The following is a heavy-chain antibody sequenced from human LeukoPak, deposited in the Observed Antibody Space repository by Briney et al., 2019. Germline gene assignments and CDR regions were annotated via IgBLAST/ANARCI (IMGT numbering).Heavy chain of an antibody. V-gene: IGHV4-59*01. D-gene: IGHD3-10*01. CDR3: VSGGSYLTK. Sequence: SETLSLTCTVSGGSISSYWSWIRQSPGKGLEWIGYIYFSGTTNYNPSLKSRLTITIDTSRNQFSLKLSSVTAANTAIYYCVSGGSYLTKWGQGTLVTVSS. CDR1: GGSISSY. CDR2: IYFSGTT. J-gene: IGHJ4*02.